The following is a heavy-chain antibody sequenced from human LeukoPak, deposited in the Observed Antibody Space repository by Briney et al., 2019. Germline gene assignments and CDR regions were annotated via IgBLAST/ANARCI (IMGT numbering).Heavy chain of an antibody. CDR1: GYTLTDLS. V-gene: IGHV1-24*01. CDR3: AADSRRSSGWFLPDRFDI. CDR2: FDPEAGET. D-gene: IGHD6-19*01. J-gene: IGHJ3*02. Sequence: ASVKVSCKVSGYTLTDLSMHWVRQTPGSGPEWMGGFDPEAGETVYAQKFEGRVTMTDDTSTDTAYMELSSLRSEDTAVYYCAADSRRSSGWFLPDRFDIWGQGTKVTVSS.